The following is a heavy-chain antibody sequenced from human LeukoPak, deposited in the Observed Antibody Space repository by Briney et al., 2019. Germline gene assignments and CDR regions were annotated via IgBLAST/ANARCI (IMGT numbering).Heavy chain of an antibody. D-gene: IGHD3-22*01. Sequence: SETLSLTCTVSGYSISSGYYWGWIRQPPGKGLEWIGSIYHSGSTYYNPSLKSRVTISVDTSKNQFSLKLSSVTAADTAVYYCARDSSGYFEVDYWGQGTLVTVSS. V-gene: IGHV4-38-2*02. CDR2: IYHSGST. CDR1: GYSISSGYY. CDR3: ARDSSGYFEVDY. J-gene: IGHJ4*02.